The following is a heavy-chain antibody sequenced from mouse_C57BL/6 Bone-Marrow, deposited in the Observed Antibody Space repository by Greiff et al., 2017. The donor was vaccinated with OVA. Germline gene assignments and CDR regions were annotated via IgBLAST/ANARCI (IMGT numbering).Heavy chain of an antibody. CDR2: IYPGDGDT. Sequence: QVQLQQSGAELVKPGASVKISCKASGYAFSSYWMNWVKQRPGKGLEWIGQIYPGDGDTNYNGKFKGKATLTADKSSSTAYMQLSSLTSEDSAVCFCARGRSWGYFDYWGKGTTLTVSS. D-gene: IGHD4-1*01. CDR3: ARGRSWGYFDY. J-gene: IGHJ2*01. V-gene: IGHV1-80*01. CDR1: GYAFSSYW.